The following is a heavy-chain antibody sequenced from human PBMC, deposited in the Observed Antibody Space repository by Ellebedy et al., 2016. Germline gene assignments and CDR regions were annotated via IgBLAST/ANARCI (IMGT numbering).Heavy chain of an antibody. CDR1: GFTFSDYY. CDR2: ISSSGSTI. Sequence: GGSLRLXXAASGFTFSDYYMSWIRQAPGKGLEWVSYISSSGSTIYYADSVKGRFTISRDNAKNSLYLQMNSLRAEDTAVYYCARPKVAYCGGDCTDAFDIWGQGTMVTVSS. D-gene: IGHD2-21*01. J-gene: IGHJ3*02. CDR3: ARPKVAYCGGDCTDAFDI. V-gene: IGHV3-11*01.